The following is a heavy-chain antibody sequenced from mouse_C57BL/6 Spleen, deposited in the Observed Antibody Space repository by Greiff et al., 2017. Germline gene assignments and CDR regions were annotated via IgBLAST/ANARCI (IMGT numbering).Heavy chain of an antibody. D-gene: IGHD2-4*01. CDR1: GYAFSSSW. CDR2: IYPGDGDT. J-gene: IGHJ3*01. Sequence: VKLVESGPELVKPGASVKISCKASGYAFSSSWMNWVKQRPGKGLEWIGRIYPGDGDTNYNGKFKGKATLTADKSSSTAYMQLSSLTSEDSAVYFCASQYDYDGAWFAYWGQGTLVTVSA. CDR3: ASQYDYDGAWFAY. V-gene: IGHV1-82*01.